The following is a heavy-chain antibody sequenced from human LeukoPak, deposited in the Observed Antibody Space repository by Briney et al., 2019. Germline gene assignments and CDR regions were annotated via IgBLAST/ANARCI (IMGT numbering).Heavy chain of an antibody. V-gene: IGHV3-21*01. Sequence: GGSLRLSCAASGFTLSSYSMNWVRQAPGKGLEWVSSISRSSAYIYYADSVKGRFTISRDNAKNSLYLQMNSLRAEDTAVYYCARDGYCSGGSCYKGRFDYWGQGTLVTVSS. CDR2: ISRSSAYI. CDR1: GFTLSSYS. J-gene: IGHJ4*02. D-gene: IGHD2-15*01. CDR3: ARDGYCSGGSCYKGRFDY.